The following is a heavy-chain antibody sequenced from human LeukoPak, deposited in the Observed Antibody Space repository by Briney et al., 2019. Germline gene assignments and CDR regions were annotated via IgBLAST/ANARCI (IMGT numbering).Heavy chain of an antibody. CDR1: GYSFTSYW. CDR3: AGGYCSGGSCYWFDP. V-gene: IGHV5-51*03. J-gene: IGHJ5*02. D-gene: IGHD2-15*01. Sequence: GESLDISCKGSGYSFTSYWIGWGGPKAGKGLEWMGIIYPGDSDTRYSPSFQGQVTISADKSISTAYLQWGSLKASDTAMYYCAGGYCSGGSCYWFDPWGQGTLVTVSS. CDR2: IYPGDSDT.